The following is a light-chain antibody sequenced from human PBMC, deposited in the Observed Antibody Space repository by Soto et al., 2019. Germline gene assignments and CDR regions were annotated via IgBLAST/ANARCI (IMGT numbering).Light chain of an antibody. CDR3: SSYTSSTTYV. V-gene: IGLV2-14*01. CDR2: AVT. CDR1: SSDVGGYDY. Sequence: QSVLTQPASVSGSPGQSITISCTGTSSDVGGYDYVSWYQQYLGKVPKLMIYAVTNRPSGVSNRFSGSKSGNTASLTISGLQAEDEADYYCSSYTSSTTYVFGTGTKVTVL. J-gene: IGLJ1*01.